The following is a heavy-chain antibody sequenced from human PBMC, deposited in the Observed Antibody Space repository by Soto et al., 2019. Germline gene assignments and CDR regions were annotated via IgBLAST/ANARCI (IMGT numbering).Heavy chain of an antibody. D-gene: IGHD6-13*01. J-gene: IGHJ5*01. CDR3: ARASIHGSICFFWFAP. Sequence: QVQLVQSGAEVRKPGSSVKVSCKASGGTFSRYAINWVRQAPGQGLEWMGGIIPMFGTTNYAQKFKGRVTITADESTITVYRKLTTRKSEDAPVYYWARASIHGSICFFWFAPWGQGPLVTVSS. V-gene: IGHV1-69*01. CDR2: IIPMFGTT. CDR1: GGTFSRYA.